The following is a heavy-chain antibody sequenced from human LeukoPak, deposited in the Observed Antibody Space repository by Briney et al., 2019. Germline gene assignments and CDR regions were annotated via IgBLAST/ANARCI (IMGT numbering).Heavy chain of an antibody. Sequence: GGSLRLSCAASGFTFSSHLMHWVRQAPGKGLVWVSRISSDGTYTNYADSVKGRFTISRDNAKNSLYLQMNSLRAEDTAVYYCARDGYCSSTSCPWGGYFDYWGQGTLVTVSS. J-gene: IGHJ4*02. CDR1: GFTFSSHL. D-gene: IGHD2-2*03. V-gene: IGHV3-74*01. CDR2: ISSDGTYT. CDR3: ARDGYCSSTSCPWGGYFDY.